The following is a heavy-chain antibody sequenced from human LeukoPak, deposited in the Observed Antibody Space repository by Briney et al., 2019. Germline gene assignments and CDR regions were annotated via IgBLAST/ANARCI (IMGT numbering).Heavy chain of an antibody. CDR2: ISGSGGST. CDR1: GFTFSSYA. Sequence: GGSLRLSCAASGFTFSSYAMGWVRQAPGKGLEWVSAISGSGGSTYYADSVKGRFTISRDNSKNTLYLQMNSLRAEDTAVYYCAKTDSSGYYSTQYYFDYWGQGTLVTVSS. CDR3: AKTDSSGYYSTQYYFDY. V-gene: IGHV3-23*01. J-gene: IGHJ4*02. D-gene: IGHD3-22*01.